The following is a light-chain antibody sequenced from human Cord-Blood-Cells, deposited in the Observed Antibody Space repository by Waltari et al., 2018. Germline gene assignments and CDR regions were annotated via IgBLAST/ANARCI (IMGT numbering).Light chain of an antibody. CDR3: QQYNNWPPLT. J-gene: IGKJ4*01. V-gene: IGKV3-15*01. CDR1: QSVSSN. Sequence: EIVMPPSPATLSVSPGDRATLPCRASQSVSSNLAWYQQKPGQAPRLLIYGASTRATGIPARFSGSGSGTEFTLTISSLQSEDFAVYYCQQYNNWPPLTFGGGTKVEIK. CDR2: GAS.